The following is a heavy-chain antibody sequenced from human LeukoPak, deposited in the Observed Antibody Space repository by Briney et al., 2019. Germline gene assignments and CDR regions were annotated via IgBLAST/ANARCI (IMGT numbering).Heavy chain of an antibody. Sequence: GGSLRLSCAASGLTFSNYWMDWVRQAPGKGLEWVANIKQDGSEKNYVDSVKGRFIISRDNAKNSLYLQMNTLRADDTAVYYCARDGFGTGSNWGQGTLVAVSS. J-gene: IGHJ4*02. CDR2: IKQDGSEK. D-gene: IGHD3-16*01. CDR1: GLTFSNYW. CDR3: ARDGFGTGSN. V-gene: IGHV3-7*03.